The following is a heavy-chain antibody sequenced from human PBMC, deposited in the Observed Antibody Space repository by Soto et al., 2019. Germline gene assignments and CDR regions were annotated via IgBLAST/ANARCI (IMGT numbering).Heavy chain of an antibody. Sequence: QVHLVQSGAEVKKPGASVKVSCKASGYTFTSYGISWVRQAPGQGLEWMGWISAYNGNTIYAQNLQGRVTMTTDTSTSTAYMELRSLRSDDTAVYYCARARVVGATWLFRRHVDYWGQGTLVTVSS. J-gene: IGHJ4*02. D-gene: IGHD1-26*01. CDR1: GYTFTSYG. CDR2: ISAYNGNT. V-gene: IGHV1-18*01. CDR3: ARARVVGATWLFRRHVDY.